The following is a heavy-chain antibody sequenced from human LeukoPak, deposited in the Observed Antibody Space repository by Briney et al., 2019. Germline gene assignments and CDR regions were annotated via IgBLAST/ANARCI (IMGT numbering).Heavy chain of an antibody. CDR1: GFTFSDHY. CDR3: VRAGSGRYD. V-gene: IGHV3-72*01. D-gene: IGHD6-19*01. Sequence: PGGSLRLSCAASGFTFSDHYMDWARQAPGKGLEWVGRTRNKANSYTTEYAASVKGRFSISRDDSKNSLYLQMNSLKSEDTAVYYCVRAGSGRYDWGQGTLVTVSS. J-gene: IGHJ4*02. CDR2: TRNKANSYTT.